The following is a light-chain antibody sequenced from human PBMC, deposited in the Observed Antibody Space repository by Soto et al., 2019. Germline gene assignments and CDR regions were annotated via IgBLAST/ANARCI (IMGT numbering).Light chain of an antibody. V-gene: IGKV3-20*01. J-gene: IGKJ4*01. CDR1: QSVSSNY. Sequence: EIVLTQSPGTLSLSPGERATLSCRASQSVSSNYLAWYQQTPGQAPRLLMYRASSRATGVPDRFSGSGSGTDFTLTISRLEPEDFAVYYCQQYGSSPPSTFGGGTKVYIK. CDR2: RAS. CDR3: QQYGSSPPST.